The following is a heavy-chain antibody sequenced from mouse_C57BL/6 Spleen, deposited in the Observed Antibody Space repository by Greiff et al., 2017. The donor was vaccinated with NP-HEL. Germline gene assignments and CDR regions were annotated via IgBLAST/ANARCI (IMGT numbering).Heavy chain of an antibody. CDR1: GFTFSDYY. CDR3: ARYYYGSSHAMDD. Sequence: EVMLVESEGGLVQPGSSMKLSCTASGFTFSDYYMAWVRQVPEKGLEWVANINYDGSSTYYLDSLKSRFIISRDNAKNILYLQMSSLKSEDTATYYCARYYYGSSHAMDDWGQGTSVTVSS. D-gene: IGHD1-1*01. V-gene: IGHV5-16*01. J-gene: IGHJ4*01. CDR2: INYDGSST.